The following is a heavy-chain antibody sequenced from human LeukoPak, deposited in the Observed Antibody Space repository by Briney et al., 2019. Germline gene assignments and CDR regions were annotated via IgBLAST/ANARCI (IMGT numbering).Heavy chain of an antibody. J-gene: IGHJ6*02. CDR2: IYTSGST. CDR1: GGSISSYY. D-gene: IGHD3-10*01. CDR3: ARDRAMVRGRAYYGMDV. Sequence: SETLSLTCTVSGGSISSYYWSWIRQPAGKGLEWIGRIYTSGSTNYNPSLKSRVTMSVDTSKNQFSLKLSSVTAADTAVYYCARDRAMVRGRAYYGMDVWGQGITVTVSS. V-gene: IGHV4-4*07.